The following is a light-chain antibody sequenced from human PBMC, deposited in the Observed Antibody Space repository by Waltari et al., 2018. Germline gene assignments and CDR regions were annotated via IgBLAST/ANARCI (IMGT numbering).Light chain of an antibody. CDR2: DVN. CDR3: ISYTASGAWL. J-gene: IGLJ3*02. Sequence: QSALTQPASVSGSPGQSITISCAGSSGDVGGYNYVSWYQQYPGNAPKLMIYDVNKRPSGVSYRFSGSTSGNTASLTISGLQGEDEAVYYCISYTASGAWLFGGGTKLTVL. V-gene: IGLV2-14*01. CDR1: SGDVGGYNY.